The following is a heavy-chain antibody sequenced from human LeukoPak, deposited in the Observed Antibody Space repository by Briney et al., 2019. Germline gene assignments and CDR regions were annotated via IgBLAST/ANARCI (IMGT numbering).Heavy chain of an antibody. V-gene: IGHV1-69*05. CDR3: ARKGYCTNGVCYPSNWFDP. Sequence: SVKVSCKASGYTFTSHGFSWVRQAPGQGLEWMGRIIPIFGTANYAQKFQGRVTITTDESTSTAYMELSSLRSEDTAVYYCARKGYCTNGVCYPSNWFDPWGQGTLVTVSS. CDR1: GYTFTSHG. J-gene: IGHJ5*02. CDR2: IIPIFGTA. D-gene: IGHD2-8*01.